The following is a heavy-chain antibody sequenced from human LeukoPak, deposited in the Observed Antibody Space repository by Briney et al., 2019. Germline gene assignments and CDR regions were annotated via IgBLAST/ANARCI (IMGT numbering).Heavy chain of an antibody. V-gene: IGHV4-59*01. D-gene: IGHD3-16*01. CDR1: SGSISSYY. Sequence: SETLSPTCTVPSGSISSYYWSWIRQSPGKGLEWVGFIYYSGNTNYNPSLMSRVTISIDTSKNQFSLKLSSVTAADTAVYYCARVKLSYANDLSTFDIWGQGTMVTVSS. CDR3: ARVKLSYANDLSTFDI. CDR2: IYYSGNT. J-gene: IGHJ3*02.